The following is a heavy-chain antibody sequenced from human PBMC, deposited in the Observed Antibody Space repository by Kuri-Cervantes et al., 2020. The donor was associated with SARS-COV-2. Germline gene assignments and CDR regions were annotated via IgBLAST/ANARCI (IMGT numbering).Heavy chain of an antibody. J-gene: IGHJ3*02. CDR2: ISSSSSYI. V-gene: IGHV3-21*01. CDR1: GFTFSSYS. D-gene: IGHD2-8*02. CDR3: ARDLLVRIRAHAFDI. Sequence: GGSLRLSCAASGFTFSSYSMNWVRQAPGKGLEWVPSISSSSSYIYYADSVKGRFTISRDNAKNSLYLQMNSLRAEDTAVYYCARDLLVRIRAHAFDIWGQGTMVTVSS.